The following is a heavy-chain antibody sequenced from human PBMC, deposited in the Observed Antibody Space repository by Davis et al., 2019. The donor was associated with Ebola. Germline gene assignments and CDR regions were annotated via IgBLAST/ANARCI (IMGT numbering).Heavy chain of an antibody. Sequence: GESLKISCEASGFSFSSNNMNCVRQAPWKGLEWLSYISISSTTVYYADSVKGRFTVSRDNAKNLLYLQMNSLRDEDTAVYYCARVDYGASWFDPRGQGTLVTVSS. D-gene: IGHD4-17*01. CDR1: GFSFSSNN. CDR3: ARVDYGASWFDP. CDR2: ISISSTTV. V-gene: IGHV3-48*02. J-gene: IGHJ5*02.